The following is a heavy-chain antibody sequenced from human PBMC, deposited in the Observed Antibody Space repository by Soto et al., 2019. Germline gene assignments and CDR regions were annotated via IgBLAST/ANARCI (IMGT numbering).Heavy chain of an antibody. D-gene: IGHD2-15*01. CDR2: IKQDGSEN. V-gene: IGHV3-7*03. Sequence: EVQLVESGGGLAQPGGSLRLSCVGSGFIFSSYWMSWVRQAPGKGPEWVANIKQDGSENQYVDSVRGRFTISRDNAKKSLYLQMNSLRAEDTAVYYCAICGTGICYAFDYWGQGTLVTVS. J-gene: IGHJ4*02. CDR1: GFIFSSYW. CDR3: AICGTGICYAFDY.